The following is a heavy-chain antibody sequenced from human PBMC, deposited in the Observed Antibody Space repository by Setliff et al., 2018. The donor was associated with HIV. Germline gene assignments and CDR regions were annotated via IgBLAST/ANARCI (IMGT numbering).Heavy chain of an antibody. CDR2: IYSATI. CDR1: GFTVSSHY. D-gene: IGHD6-6*01. V-gene: IGHV3-66*02. Sequence: GGSLRLSCAASGFTVSSHYMSWVRQAPGKGLERVSTIYSATIAYADSVKGRFTISRDNSKKTLYLQMNSLRPEDTAVYHCAKARSEYQLMPWYYYMDVWGQGTTVTVSS. CDR3: AKARSEYQLMPWYYYMDV. J-gene: IGHJ6*03.